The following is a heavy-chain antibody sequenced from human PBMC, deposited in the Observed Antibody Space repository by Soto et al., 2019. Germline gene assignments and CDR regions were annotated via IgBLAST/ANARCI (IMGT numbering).Heavy chain of an antibody. D-gene: IGHD1-26*01. CDR3: ARYSVGWYEY. J-gene: IGHJ5*01. V-gene: IGHV3-21*06. CDR2: ISSGGSFI. Sequence: LRLSCEASGFRFSYYTMSWVRQAPGKGLQWVSSISSGGSFIHVAESLKGRLTVSRDNAKNSVFLELSSLRAEDTAVYYCARYSVGWYEYWGQGTLVTVSS. CDR1: GFRFSYYT.